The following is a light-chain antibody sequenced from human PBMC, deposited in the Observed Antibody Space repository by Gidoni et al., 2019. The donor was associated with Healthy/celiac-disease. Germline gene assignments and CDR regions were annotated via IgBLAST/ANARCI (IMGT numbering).Light chain of an antibody. Sequence: QSALTQPASVSGSPGQSITLSGTGTSSDVGGYNYVSWYQQHPGKAPKLMIYDVSNRPSGFSNRFSGTKSGNTACLTISGLQAEDEADYYCSSYTSSSPVVFGGGTKLTVL. CDR1: SSDVGGYNY. J-gene: IGLJ2*01. CDR2: DVS. V-gene: IGLV2-14*03. CDR3: SSYTSSSPVV.